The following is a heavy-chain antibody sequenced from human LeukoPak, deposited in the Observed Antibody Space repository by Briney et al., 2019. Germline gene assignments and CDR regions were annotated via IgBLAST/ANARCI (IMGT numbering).Heavy chain of an antibody. Sequence: PGGSLRLSCTASGFTFSSYAMSWVRQAPGKGLEWVSGISGSRGSTDFADSVEGRFTISRDNAKNTLYLQMSSLRAEDTAAYYCAKHLDFWSGYPFDYWGQGTLVTVSS. D-gene: IGHD3-3*01. V-gene: IGHV3-23*01. CDR1: GFTFSSYA. CDR2: ISGSRGST. J-gene: IGHJ4*02. CDR3: AKHLDFWSGYPFDY.